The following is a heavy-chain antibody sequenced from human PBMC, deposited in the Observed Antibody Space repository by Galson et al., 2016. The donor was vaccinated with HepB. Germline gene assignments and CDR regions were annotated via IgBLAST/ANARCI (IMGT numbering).Heavy chain of an antibody. Sequence: SLRLSCAASEFTFSDFYMSWIRQAPGKGLEWLSDISSSGSKTFYADSVKGRLTISRENTKNSLYLEMVTLRAEDTAVYYCARESCSTSSCNFYGLDVWGQGTTVIVSS. D-gene: IGHD2-2*01. J-gene: IGHJ6*02. CDR2: ISSSGSKT. CDR3: ARESCSTSSCNFYGLDV. V-gene: IGHV3-11*01. CDR1: EFTFSDFY.